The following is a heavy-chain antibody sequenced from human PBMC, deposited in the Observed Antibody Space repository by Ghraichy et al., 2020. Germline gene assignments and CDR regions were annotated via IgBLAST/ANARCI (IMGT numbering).Heavy chain of an antibody. CDR2: ISAYNGNT. V-gene: IGHV1-18*01. CDR1: GYTFTSYG. D-gene: IGHD3-22*01. J-gene: IGHJ3*02. Sequence: ASVKVSCKASGYTFTSYGISWVRQAPGQGLEWMGWISAYNGNTNYAQKLQGRVTMTTDTSTSTAYMELRSLRSDDTAVYYCARAPRGYYYDSSGYYYPDAFDIWGQGTMVTVSS. CDR3: ARAPRGYYYDSSGYYYPDAFDI.